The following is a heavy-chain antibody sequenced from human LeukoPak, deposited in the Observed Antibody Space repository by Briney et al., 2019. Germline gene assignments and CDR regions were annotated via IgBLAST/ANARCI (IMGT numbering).Heavy chain of an antibody. CDR3: AKDYYDPYYFDY. V-gene: IGHV3-21*04. J-gene: IGHJ4*02. D-gene: IGHD3-3*01. Sequence: GGSLRLSCAASGFTFSTYSMNWVRQAPGKGLEWVSSISSSSSYIYYADSVKGRFTISRDNAKNSLYLQMNSLRAEDTAIYYCAKDYYDPYYFDYWGQGTLVTVSS. CDR2: ISSSSSYI. CDR1: GFTFSTYS.